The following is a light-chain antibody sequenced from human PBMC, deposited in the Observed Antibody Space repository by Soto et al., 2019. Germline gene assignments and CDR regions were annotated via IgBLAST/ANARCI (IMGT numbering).Light chain of an antibody. J-gene: IGKJ1*01. CDR1: QSVSSK. CDR3: QQLNSYPWT. V-gene: IGKV3-15*01. CDR2: RAS. Sequence: EIVMTQSPATLSVSPGERATLSRRASQSVSSKLAWYQQKPGQAPRLLIYRASTRATDIPARFSGSGSGTDFTLTISTLQPEDFATYYCQQLNSYPWTFGQGTKVDIK.